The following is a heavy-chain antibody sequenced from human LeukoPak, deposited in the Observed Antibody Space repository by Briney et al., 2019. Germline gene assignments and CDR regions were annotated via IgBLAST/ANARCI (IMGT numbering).Heavy chain of an antibody. CDR1: GGSISSYY. V-gene: IGHV4-59*12. D-gene: IGHD2-15*01. CDR3: ARVIVARLDY. CDR2: IYYSGST. Sequence: PSETLSLTCTVSGGSISSYYWSWIRQPPGKGLEWIGYIYYSGSTNYNPSLKSRVTISVDTSKSQFSLKLSSVTAADTAVYYCARVIVARLDYWGQGTLVTVSS. J-gene: IGHJ4*02.